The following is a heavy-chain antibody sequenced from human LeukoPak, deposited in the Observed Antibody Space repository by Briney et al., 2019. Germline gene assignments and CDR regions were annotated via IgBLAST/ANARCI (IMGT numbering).Heavy chain of an antibody. J-gene: IGHJ4*02. CDR2: ISSSGSTI. CDR3: ARDNYDSSGYYFD. CDR1: GFTFSNYS. D-gene: IGHD3-22*01. V-gene: IGHV3-48*04. Sequence: GGSLRLSCAASGFTFSNYSMNWVRQAPGKGLEWVSYISSSGSTIYYADSVKGRFTISRDNAKNSLYLQMNSLRAENTAVYYCARDNYDSSGYYFDWGQGTLVTVSS.